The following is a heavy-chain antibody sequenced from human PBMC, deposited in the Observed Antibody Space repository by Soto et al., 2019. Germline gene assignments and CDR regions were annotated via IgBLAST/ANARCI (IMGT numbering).Heavy chain of an antibody. D-gene: IGHD2-2*02. CDR3: ARGYCSSTSCYTGLSWFDP. J-gene: IGHJ5*02. CDR1: GFTFDDYA. Sequence: SLRLSCAASGFTFDDYAMHWVRQAPGKGLEWVSGISWNSDNIGYADSVKGRFTISRDNVKNSLYLQMNSLRAEDTAVYYCARGYCSSTSCYTGLSWFDPWGQGTLVTVSS. CDR2: ISWNSDNI. V-gene: IGHV3-9*01.